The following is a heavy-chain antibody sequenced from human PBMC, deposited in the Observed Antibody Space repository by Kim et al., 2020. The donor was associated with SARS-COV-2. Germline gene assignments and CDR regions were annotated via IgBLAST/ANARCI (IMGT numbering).Heavy chain of an antibody. J-gene: IGHJ3*02. CDR3: ACTAPPKAFDI. V-gene: IGHV4-4*02. D-gene: IGHD5-18*01. Sequence: NYTPSLKSRVTISVDKSKNQFSLKLSSGTAADTAVYYCACTAPPKAFDIWGQGTMVTVSS.